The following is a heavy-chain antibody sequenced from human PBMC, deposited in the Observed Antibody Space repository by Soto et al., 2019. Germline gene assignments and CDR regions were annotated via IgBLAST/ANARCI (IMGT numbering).Heavy chain of an antibody. Sequence: EVQLLESGGGLVQPGGSLRLSCAASGFTFSSYAMSWVRQAPGKGLEWVSAISGSGGSTYYADSVKGRFTISRDNSKNTLYLQMNSLRAEDTAVYYCAKVNYASSGYYYAYWYFDLWGRGTLVTVSS. D-gene: IGHD3-22*01. CDR1: GFTFSSYA. CDR2: ISGSGGST. J-gene: IGHJ2*01. V-gene: IGHV3-23*01. CDR3: AKVNYASSGYYYAYWYFDL.